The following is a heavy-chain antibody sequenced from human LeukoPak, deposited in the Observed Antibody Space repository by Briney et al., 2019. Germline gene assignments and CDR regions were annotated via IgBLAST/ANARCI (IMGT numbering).Heavy chain of an antibody. CDR3: ARDEGDYFFDY. J-gene: IGHJ4*02. CDR1: GYSISSGYY. D-gene: IGHD3-16*01. V-gene: IGHV4-38-2*02. Sequence: SETLSLTCTVSGYSISSGYYWGWIRQPPGKGLEWIGSIYHTGSTYYNPSLKSRVTISVDTSKNHFSLKLSSVTAADTAVYYCARDEGDYFFDYRGQGTLVTVSS. CDR2: IYHTGST.